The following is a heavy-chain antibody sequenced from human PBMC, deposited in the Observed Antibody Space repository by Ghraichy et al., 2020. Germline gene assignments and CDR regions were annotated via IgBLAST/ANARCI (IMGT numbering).Heavy chain of an antibody. CDR3: ARRQLTYYYYGMDV. CDR2: ISSSSSTR. CDR1: GFTFSNYS. V-gene: IGHV3-48*02. D-gene: IGHD6-13*01. Sequence: GGSLRLSCAASGFTFSNYSMNWVRQAPGKGLEWVSYISSSSSTRYYADSVKGRFTISRDNAKNSLYVQMNSLRDEDTAVYYCARRQLTYYYYGMDVWGQGTPVIVSS. J-gene: IGHJ6*02.